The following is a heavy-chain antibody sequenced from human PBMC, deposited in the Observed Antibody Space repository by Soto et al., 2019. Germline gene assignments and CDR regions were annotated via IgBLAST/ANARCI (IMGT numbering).Heavy chain of an antibody. CDR3: ARGRGYRYGYLAH. J-gene: IGHJ1*01. Sequence: LRLSCVASGFTFSSYGMHWVRQAPGKGLEWVTVIWYDGSDKYYADSVKGRFTISRDNSKNTLYLQMNSLRAEDTAVYYCARGRGYRYGYLAHWGQGALVSVSS. CDR1: GFTFSSYG. D-gene: IGHD5-18*01. CDR2: IWYDGSDK. V-gene: IGHV3-33*01.